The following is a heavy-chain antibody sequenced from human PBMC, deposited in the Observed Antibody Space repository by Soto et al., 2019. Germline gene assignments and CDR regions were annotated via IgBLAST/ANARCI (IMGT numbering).Heavy chain of an antibody. D-gene: IGHD3-22*01. Sequence: TLSLTCAVSGGSISSGGYSWSLIRQPPGNGLEWIGYIYHSGSTYYNPSLKSRVTISVDTSKNQFSLKLTSVTAADAALYYCARDFFDISEYTTIWFDPWGQGTLVTVSS. CDR3: ARDFFDISEYTTIWFDP. J-gene: IGHJ5*02. CDR1: GGSISSGGYS. V-gene: IGHV4-30-2*01. CDR2: IYHSGST.